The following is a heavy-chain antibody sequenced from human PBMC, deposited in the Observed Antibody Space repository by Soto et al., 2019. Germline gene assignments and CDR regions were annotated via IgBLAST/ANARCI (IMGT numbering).Heavy chain of an antibody. Sequence: GASVKVSCKASGGTFSSYAISWVRQAPGQGLKWMGGIIPIFGTANYAQKFQGRVTITADESTSTAYMELGSLRSEDTAVYYCARASIQNRYCSSTSCPYMDVWGQGTTVTVSS. D-gene: IGHD2-2*01. J-gene: IGHJ6*02. CDR2: IIPIFGTA. CDR3: ARASIQNRYCSSTSCPYMDV. V-gene: IGHV1-69*01. CDR1: GGTFSSYA.